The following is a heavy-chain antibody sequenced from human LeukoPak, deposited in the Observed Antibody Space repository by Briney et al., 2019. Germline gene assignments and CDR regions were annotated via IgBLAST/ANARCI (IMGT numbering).Heavy chain of an antibody. D-gene: IGHD3-10*01. J-gene: IGHJ4*02. CDR2: IWYDGSNK. CDR1: GFTFSSYA. V-gene: IGHV3-30*02. Sequence: GGSLRLSCAPSGFTFSSYAMHWVRQAPGKGLEWVAVIWYDGSNKYYADSVKGRFTISRDNSKNTLYLQMNSLRAEDTAVYYCAKGSGGSGSFFNHFDYWGQGTLVTVSS. CDR3: AKGSGGSGSFFNHFDY.